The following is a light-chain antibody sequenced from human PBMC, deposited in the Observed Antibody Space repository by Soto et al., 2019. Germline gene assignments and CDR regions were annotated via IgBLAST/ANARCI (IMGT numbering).Light chain of an antibody. V-gene: IGKV1-27*01. J-gene: IGKJ3*01. CDR2: EAS. CDR3: QKDDSAPFT. Sequence: DIQMTQSPSSLSASLGDRVTFTCRASQGISHFLAWYQQKPGKVPQLLIYEASTLQSGVPSRFSGSGSGTEFTLTISSLQPEDVATYYCQKDDSAPFTFGPGNKVDI. CDR1: QGISHF.